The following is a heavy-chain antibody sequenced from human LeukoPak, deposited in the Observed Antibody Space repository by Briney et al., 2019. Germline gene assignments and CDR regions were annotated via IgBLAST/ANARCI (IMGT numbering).Heavy chain of an antibody. CDR3: ARDTRRHTLTTWYYYYYYMDV. V-gene: IGHV3-21*01. D-gene: IGHD4-11*01. Sequence: PGGSLRLSCAASGFTFSSYSMNWVRQTPGKGLEWVSSISSSSSYIYYADSVKGRFTISRDNAKNSLYLQMNSLRAEDTAVYYCARDTRRHTLTTWYYYYYYMDVWGKGTTVTVSS. J-gene: IGHJ6*03. CDR2: ISSSSSYI. CDR1: GFTFSSYS.